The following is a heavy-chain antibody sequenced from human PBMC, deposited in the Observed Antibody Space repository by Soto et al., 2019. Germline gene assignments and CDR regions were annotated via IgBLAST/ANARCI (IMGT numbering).Heavy chain of an antibody. J-gene: IGHJ6*02. Sequence: ASVKVSCKASGYTFTSYAMHWVRQAPGQRLEWMGWINAGNGNTKYSQKFQGRVTITRDTSASTAYMELSSLRSEDTAVYCCARHDCISTSCYYYYYYSMDVWGQGTTVTSP. V-gene: IGHV1-3*01. D-gene: IGHD2-2*01. CDR3: ARHDCISTSCYYYYYYSMDV. CDR2: INAGNGNT. CDR1: GYTFTSYA.